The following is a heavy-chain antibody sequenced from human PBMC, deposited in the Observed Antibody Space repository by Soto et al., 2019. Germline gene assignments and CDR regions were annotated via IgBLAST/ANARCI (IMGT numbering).Heavy chain of an antibody. J-gene: IGHJ4*02. D-gene: IGHD3-3*01. CDR2: IIPIFGTA. Sequence: SVKVSCKASGGTFSIYAISCVLQSPGQGLEWMGGIIPIFGTANYAQKFQGRVTITADESTSTAYMELSSLRSEDTAVYYCARATDFWSGYYFDYWGQGTLVTAPQ. CDR3: ARATDFWSGYYFDY. CDR1: GGTFSIYA. V-gene: IGHV1-69*13.